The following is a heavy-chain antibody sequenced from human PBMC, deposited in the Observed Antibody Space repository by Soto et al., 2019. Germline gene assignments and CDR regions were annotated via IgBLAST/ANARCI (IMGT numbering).Heavy chain of an antibody. CDR3: AKDPAELPTEYFQH. D-gene: IGHD1-26*01. V-gene: IGHV3-9*01. J-gene: IGHJ1*01. CDR1: GFTFDDYA. CDR2: ISWNSGSI. Sequence: EVQLVESGGGLVQPGRSLRLSCAASGFTFDDYAMHWVRQAPGKGLEWVSGISWNSGSIGYADSVKGRFTISRDNAKNSLYLQMNSLRAEDTALYYCAKDPAELPTEYFQHWGQGTLVTVSS.